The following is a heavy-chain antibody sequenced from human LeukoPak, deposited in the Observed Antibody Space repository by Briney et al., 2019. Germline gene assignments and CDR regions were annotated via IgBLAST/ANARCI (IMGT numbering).Heavy chain of an antibody. Sequence: GSLRLSFAASGFTFSSYAMHWVRQAPGKGLEWVAVISYDGSNKYYADSVKGRFTISRDNSKNTLYLQMNSLRAEDTAVYYCARDNGKFPSAATGDFDYWGQGTLVTVSS. J-gene: IGHJ4*02. V-gene: IGHV3-30*04. CDR1: GFTFSSYA. D-gene: IGHD6-13*01. CDR2: ISYDGSNK. CDR3: ARDNGKFPSAATGDFDY.